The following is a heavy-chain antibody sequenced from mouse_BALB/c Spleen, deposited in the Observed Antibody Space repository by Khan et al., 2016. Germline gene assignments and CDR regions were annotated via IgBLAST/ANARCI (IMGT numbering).Heavy chain of an antibody. CDR3: ARSSYYGYYYAMDY. V-gene: IGHV9-3-1*01. J-gene: IGHJ4*01. D-gene: IGHD1-2*01. Sequence: QIQLVQSGPELKKPGETVKISCKASGYTFTNYGMNWVKQTPETGLKWMGWTNPYTGEPTYADDFKGRFAFSLETSATTAYLQINSPKNEDTATYFCARSSYYGYYYAMDYWGQGTSVTVSS. CDR2: TNPYTGEP. CDR1: GYTFTNYG.